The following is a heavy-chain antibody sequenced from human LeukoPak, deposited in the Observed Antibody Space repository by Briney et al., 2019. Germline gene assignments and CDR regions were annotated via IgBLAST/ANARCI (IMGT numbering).Heavy chain of an antibody. CDR1: GYSFTSYW. D-gene: IGHD2-2*01. J-gene: IGHJ4*02. V-gene: IGHV5-51*01. CDR3: ARTGSSTSYSFDY. Sequence: GESLKISCKGFGYSFTSYWIGWVRQMPGKGLEWMGSIYPGDSDTRYSPSFQGQVTISADKSISTAYLQLSSLKASDTAMYYCARTGSSTSYSFDYWGQGTLVTVSS. CDR2: IYPGDSDT.